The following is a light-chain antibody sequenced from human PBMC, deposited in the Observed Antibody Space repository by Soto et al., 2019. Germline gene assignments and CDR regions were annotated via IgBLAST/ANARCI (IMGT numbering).Light chain of an antibody. CDR2: EVS. J-gene: IGLJ1*01. V-gene: IGLV2-8*01. Sequence: TQAHPASGSPGQSVPLSCTGTIRDVGGYNYVSWYQQHPGKAPKLIISEVSKRPAGVPGRFSGSKSGNTASLTVSGLQAEDEADYYCTSHAGSNNYVFGTGTKVTVL. CDR3: TSHAGSNNYV. CDR1: IRDVGGYNY.